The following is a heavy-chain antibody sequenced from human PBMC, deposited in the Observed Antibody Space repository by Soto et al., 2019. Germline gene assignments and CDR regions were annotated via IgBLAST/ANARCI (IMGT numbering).Heavy chain of an antibody. CDR1: GGSFSGYY. D-gene: IGHD6-19*01. J-gene: IGHJ4*02. CDR3: ARDGYSSGWYFWDY. V-gene: IGHV4-34*01. Sequence: SETLSLTCAVYGGSFSGYYWSWIRQPPGKGLEWIGEINHSGSTNYNPSLKSRVTISVDTSKNQFSLKLSSVTTADTAVYYCARDGYSSGWYFWDYWGQGTLVTVSS. CDR2: INHSGST.